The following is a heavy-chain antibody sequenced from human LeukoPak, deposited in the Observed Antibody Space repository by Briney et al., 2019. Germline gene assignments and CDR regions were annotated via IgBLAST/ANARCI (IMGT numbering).Heavy chain of an antibody. CDR3: ARVHGSGSFGD. J-gene: IGHJ4*02. Sequence: PSETLSLTCTVSGGSISDYHWSWIRQAPGKGLEWIGYLYYSENPKYNPSLKSRISISADTSRNHFSLTLRSVNAVDTAMYYCARVHGSGSFGDWGQGTLVIVSS. CDR1: GGSISDYH. V-gene: IGHV4-59*01. D-gene: IGHD3-10*01. CDR2: LYYSENP.